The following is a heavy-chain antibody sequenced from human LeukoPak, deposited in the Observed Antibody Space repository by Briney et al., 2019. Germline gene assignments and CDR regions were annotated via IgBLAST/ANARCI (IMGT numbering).Heavy chain of an antibody. D-gene: IGHD3-10*01. V-gene: IGHV5-51*01. CDR3: ARHGDYYGSGTFDY. Sequence: GESLQISCKGSGYSFTNYWIGWVRQLPGKGLEWMGIIYPGDSDTRYSPSFQGQVTISADKSISTAYLQWSSLKASDTAMYYCARHGDYYGSGTFDYWGQGTLVTVSS. CDR2: IYPGDSDT. CDR1: GYSFTNYW. J-gene: IGHJ4*02.